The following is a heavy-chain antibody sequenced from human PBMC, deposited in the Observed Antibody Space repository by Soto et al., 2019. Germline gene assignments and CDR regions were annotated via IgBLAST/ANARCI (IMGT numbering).Heavy chain of an antibody. D-gene: IGHD3-10*01. J-gene: IGHJ4*02. CDR3: ARAYYGSGNYPDFDY. V-gene: IGHV3-33*01. CDR2: IWSDESNK. Sequence: QVQLVESGGGVVQPGRSLRLSCAASGFTFSSYGMHWVRQAPGKGLEWVAVIWSDESNKYYADSVKGRFTISRDNSRNRLYLQMNSLRAGDTAVYYCARAYYGSGNYPDFDYWGQGTLVTVSS. CDR1: GFTFSSYG.